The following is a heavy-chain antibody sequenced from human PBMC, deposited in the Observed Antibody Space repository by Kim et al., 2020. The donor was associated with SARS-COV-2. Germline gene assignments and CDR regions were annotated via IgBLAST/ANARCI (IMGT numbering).Heavy chain of an antibody. CDR1: GFMFSSTA. Sequence: GGSLRLSCAASGFMFSSTAMSWVRQAPGKGLEWVSGIRGSGGGTFYADSVKGRFIVSRDNPKNTLYLQMNSLRGEDTAVYYCAKRRGGVTEYYYMDVWG. CDR3: AKRRGGVTEYYYMDV. CDR2: IRGSGGGT. D-gene: IGHD3-10*01. J-gene: IGHJ6*03. V-gene: IGHV3-23*01.